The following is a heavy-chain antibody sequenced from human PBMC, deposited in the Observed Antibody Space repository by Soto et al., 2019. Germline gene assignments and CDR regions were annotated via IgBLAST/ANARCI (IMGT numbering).Heavy chain of an antibody. D-gene: IGHD2-2*03. CDR1: GFTFSDFA. J-gene: IGHJ4*02. CDR3: AKMEGMDPWAYSFDY. CDR2: IYGGGNGP. Sequence: EVQVLESGGGLVQPGGSLRLSCAATGFTFSDFAMSWVRQAPGKGLEWVSRIYGGGNGPHYADSVKGRVTISRDNSKNTLYLQMNSLRAEETVVYYCAKMEGMDPWAYSFDYWGQGTLVTVSS. V-gene: IGHV3-23*01.